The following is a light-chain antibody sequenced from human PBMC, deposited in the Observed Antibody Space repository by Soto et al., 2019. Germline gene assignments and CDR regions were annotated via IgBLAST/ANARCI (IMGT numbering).Light chain of an antibody. J-gene: IGKJ1*01. V-gene: IGKV1-5*03. Sequence: DIQMTQSPSTLSGSVGDRVTITSLASRTISSLLAWYQQKPGKAPKLLIYKASTLKSGVPSRFSGSGSGTEFTLTISSLQPDDFATYYCQHYNSYSEAFGQGTKVDIK. CDR2: KAS. CDR1: RTISSL. CDR3: QHYNSYSEA.